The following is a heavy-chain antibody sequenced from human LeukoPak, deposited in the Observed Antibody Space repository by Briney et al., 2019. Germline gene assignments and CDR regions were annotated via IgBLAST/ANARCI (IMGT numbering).Heavy chain of an antibody. CDR1: GGSISSGGYY. V-gene: IGHV4-31*03. J-gene: IGHJ4*02. Sequence: SQTLSLTCTVSGGSISSGGYYWSWIRQHPGKGLEWIGYINRSGSTYYNSSLKSRVTMSVDTSKNQFSLKLSSVTAADTAVYYCARDYSGYGRFDYWGQGTLVTVSS. CDR2: INRSGST. CDR3: ARDYSGYGRFDY. D-gene: IGHD5-12*01.